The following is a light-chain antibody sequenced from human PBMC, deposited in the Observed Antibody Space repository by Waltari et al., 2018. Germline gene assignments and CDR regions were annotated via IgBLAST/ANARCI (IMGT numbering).Light chain of an antibody. V-gene: IGKV3-15*01. CDR1: ESVASN. CDR3: QQYNNWPPST. CDR2: HAS. J-gene: IGKJ1*01. Sequence: EIVLTQSPATLSLSPGERATLSCRASESVASNLAWYQQRPGQAPRLLIFHASTRAPGIPAKFSGSGSGTEFTLTISSLQSEDFAVYYCQQYNNWPPSTFGQGTKVEIK.